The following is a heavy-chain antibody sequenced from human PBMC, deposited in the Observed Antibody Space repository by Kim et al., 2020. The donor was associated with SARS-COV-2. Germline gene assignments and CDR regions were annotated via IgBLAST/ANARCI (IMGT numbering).Heavy chain of an antibody. CDR3: ARTPTAMAVPYFDY. J-gene: IGHJ4*02. V-gene: IGHV4-59*01. Sequence: NPSRKSRVTISVDTSKNQFSLKLSSVTAADTAVYYCARTPTAMAVPYFDYWGQGTLVTVSS. D-gene: IGHD2-2*01.